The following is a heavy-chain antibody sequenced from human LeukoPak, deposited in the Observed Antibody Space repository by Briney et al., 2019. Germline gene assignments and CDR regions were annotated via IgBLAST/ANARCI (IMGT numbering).Heavy chain of an antibody. J-gene: IGHJ4*02. V-gene: IGHV3-66*04. D-gene: IGHD4-17*01. Sequence: GGSLRLSCAASRFTVSSNYMSWVRQAPGKGLEWVSVIYSGGSTYYADSVKGRFTISRDNSKNTLYLQMNSLRAEDTAVYYCARQDATVTTEGDFDYWGQGTLVTVSS. CDR2: IYSGGST. CDR3: ARQDATVTTEGDFDY. CDR1: RFTVSSNY.